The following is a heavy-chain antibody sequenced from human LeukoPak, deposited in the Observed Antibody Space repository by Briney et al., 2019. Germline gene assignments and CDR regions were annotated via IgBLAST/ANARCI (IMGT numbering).Heavy chain of an antibody. CDR1: EFTFSSYG. V-gene: IGHV3-33*01. CDR2: IWYDGSNK. D-gene: IGHD5-18*01. CDR3: ARGKAMVIFDY. Sequence: PGRSLRLSCAASEFTFSSYGMHWVRQAPGKGLEWVAVIWYDGSNKYYADSVKGRFTISRDNSKNTLYLQMNSLRAEDTAVYYCARGKAMVIFDYWGQGTLVTVSS. J-gene: IGHJ4*02.